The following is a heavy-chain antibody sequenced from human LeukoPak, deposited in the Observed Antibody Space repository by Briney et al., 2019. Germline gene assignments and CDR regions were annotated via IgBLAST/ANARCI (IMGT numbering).Heavy chain of an antibody. J-gene: IGHJ4*02. CDR2: ILYDGSNK. CDR1: GFTFSSYS. CDR3: ARDDNYDFHFDY. V-gene: IGHV3-30*03. Sequence: PSGGSLRLSCAASGFTFSSYSMNWVRQAPGKGLEWVAVILYDGSNKYYADSVKGRFTISRDNSKNTLYLQMNSLRAEDTAVYYCARDDNYDFHFDYWGQGTLVTVSS. D-gene: IGHD3-22*01.